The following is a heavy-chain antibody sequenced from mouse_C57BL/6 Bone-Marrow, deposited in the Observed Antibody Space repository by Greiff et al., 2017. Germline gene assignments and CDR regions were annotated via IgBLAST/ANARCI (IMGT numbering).Heavy chain of an antibody. Sequence: VQLQQSGPELVKPGASVKLSCKASGYTFTSYDINWVKQRPGQGLEWIGWIYPRDGSPKYNEKFKGKAPLTVDTSSSTAYMELPRLTSEDSAVYFCARLEFDGSSGDWYVDVWGTGTTVTVSS. V-gene: IGHV1-85*01. D-gene: IGHD1-1*01. CDR1: GYTFTSYD. CDR3: ARLEFDGSSGDWYVDV. J-gene: IGHJ1*03. CDR2: IYPRDGSP.